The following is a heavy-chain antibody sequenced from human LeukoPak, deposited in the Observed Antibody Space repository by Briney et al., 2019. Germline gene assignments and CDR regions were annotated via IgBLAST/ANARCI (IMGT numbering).Heavy chain of an antibody. J-gene: IGHJ3*01. D-gene: IGHD5-12*01. CDR1: GGSISSSTYY. V-gene: IGHV4-39*01. CDR3: ARSPRVATILGPAYVFDL. CDR2: IYYSGRT. Sequence: PSETLSLTCTVSGGSISSSTYYWGWLRQPPGKGLEWIGSIYYSGRTYYNPSLKSRVTISVDTSKNQFSLNLSSVIATDTAVYYCARSPRVATILGPAYVFDLWGQGTLVPVSS.